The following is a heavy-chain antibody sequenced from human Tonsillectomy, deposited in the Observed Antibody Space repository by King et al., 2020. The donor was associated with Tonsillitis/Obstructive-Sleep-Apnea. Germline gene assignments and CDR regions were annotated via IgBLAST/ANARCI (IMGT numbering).Heavy chain of an antibody. CDR2: IYYSGTT. D-gene: IGHD4-17*01. Sequence: QLQESGPGLVKPSETLSLTCTVSDDSISSYYWSWIRPPPGKGLEWIAYIYYSGTTNYNPSLKSRVTISLDTSKNQFSLKLSSVTAADTAVYYCARTSLDYGDYEFTYYMDVWGKGTTVSVSS. CDR1: DDSISSYY. CDR3: ARTSLDYGDYEFTYYMDV. J-gene: IGHJ6*03. V-gene: IGHV4-59*01.